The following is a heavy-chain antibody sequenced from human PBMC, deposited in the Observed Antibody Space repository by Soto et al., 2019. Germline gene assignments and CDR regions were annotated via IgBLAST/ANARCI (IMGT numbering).Heavy chain of an antibody. Sequence: QVQLQESGPGLVKPSETLSLTCTVSGGSVTSGTYYWSWIRQPPGKGLEYIGYIYYSGSTNYNPSLNSRVTISVDTPKNQFSLKLSSATAADTVLYYCASANAGAFNIWGQGTMVTVSS. CDR2: IYYSGST. J-gene: IGHJ3*02. CDR1: GGSVTSGTYY. V-gene: IGHV4-61*01. CDR3: ASANAGAFNI.